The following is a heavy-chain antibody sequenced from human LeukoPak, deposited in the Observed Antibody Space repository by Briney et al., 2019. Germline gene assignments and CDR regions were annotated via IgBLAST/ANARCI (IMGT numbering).Heavy chain of an antibody. J-gene: IGHJ4*02. CDR1: GITFRSSS. Sequence: PSGGSLRPSCVASGITFRSSSMHWVRQAPGKGLEWLAFIRFDGSTKYYADSVKGRFTVSRDNSKSTLYLQMNSLRAEDTAVYYCAQPDFWGQGTLVTVSS. V-gene: IGHV3-30*02. CDR3: AQPDF. CDR2: IRFDGSTK.